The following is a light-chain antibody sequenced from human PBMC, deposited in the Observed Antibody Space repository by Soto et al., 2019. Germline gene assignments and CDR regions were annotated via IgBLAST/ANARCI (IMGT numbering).Light chain of an antibody. CDR3: CSYGTSRILVD. CDR1: SSDVGSYNH. V-gene: IGLV2-23*02. Sequence: QSALTQPASVSGSPGQSITISCTGTSSDVGSYNHVSWYQQHPGKAPKLMIYEVTNRPSGVFYRFSGSKSGNTTSLTISGLLAEDEADYYCCSYGTSRILVDFGAGTKLTVL. J-gene: IGLJ2*01. CDR2: EVT.